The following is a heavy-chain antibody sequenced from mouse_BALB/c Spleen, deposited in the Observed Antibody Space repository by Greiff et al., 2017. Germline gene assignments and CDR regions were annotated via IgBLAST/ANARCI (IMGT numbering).Heavy chain of an antibody. V-gene: IGHV5-6-5*01. CDR1: GFTFSSYA. CDR3: ARDGYDDGAWFAY. J-gene: IGHJ3*01. CDR2: ISSGGST. Sequence: EVQRVESGGGLVKPGGSLKLSCAASGFTFSSYAMSWVRQTPEKRLEWVASISSGGSTYYPDSVKGRFTISRDNARNILYLQMSSLRSEDTAMYYCARDGYDDGAWFAYWGQGTLVTVSA. D-gene: IGHD2-2*01.